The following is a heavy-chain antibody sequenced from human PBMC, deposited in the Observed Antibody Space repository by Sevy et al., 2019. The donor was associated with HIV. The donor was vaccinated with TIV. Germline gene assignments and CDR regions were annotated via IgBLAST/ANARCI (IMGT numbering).Heavy chain of an antibody. CDR1: GFTFSSYW. D-gene: IGHD3-3*01. CDR2: IKQDGSEK. J-gene: IGHJ6*02. CDR3: ARDRTIFGTNYYYYYGMDV. Sequence: GGSLRLSCAASGFTFSSYWMSWVRQAPGKGLEWVANIKQDGSEKYYVDSVKGRFPISRDNAKNSLYLQMNSLRAEDTAVYYCARDRTIFGTNYYYYYGMDVWGQGTTVTVSS. V-gene: IGHV3-7*01.